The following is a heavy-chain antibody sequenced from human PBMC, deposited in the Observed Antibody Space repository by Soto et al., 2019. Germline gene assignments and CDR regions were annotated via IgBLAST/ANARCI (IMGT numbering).Heavy chain of an antibody. Sequence: QVQLVQSGAEVRKPGASVTVSCRSSGDSFNDYYIHWVRQAPGQGFEWMGWINPNGGVTKYAQKFQGWVSMTRDTSIRTGYMELSRLRSDDTAVYYCARKSGGATATLDYYYFYMGVWGTGTTVTVSS. CDR3: ARKSGGATATLDYYYFYMGV. V-gene: IGHV1-2*04. J-gene: IGHJ6*03. CDR2: INPNGGVT. D-gene: IGHD5-12*01. CDR1: GDSFNDYY.